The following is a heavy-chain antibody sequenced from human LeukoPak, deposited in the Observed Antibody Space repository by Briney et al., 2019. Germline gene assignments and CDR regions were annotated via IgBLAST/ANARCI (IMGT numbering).Heavy chain of an antibody. D-gene: IGHD4-17*01. V-gene: IGHV3-48*03. J-gene: IGHJ4*02. CDR3: ARGDDYGDSLLAY. CDR2: ISTTGRTI. Sequence: GGSLRLSCAASGIAFSGYEMNWVRQAPGKGLEWISYISTTGRTIYYADSVKGRFTISRDNAKNSLYLQMNSLRAEDTAVYYCARGDDYGDSLLAYWGQGTLVTVSS. CDR1: GIAFSGYE.